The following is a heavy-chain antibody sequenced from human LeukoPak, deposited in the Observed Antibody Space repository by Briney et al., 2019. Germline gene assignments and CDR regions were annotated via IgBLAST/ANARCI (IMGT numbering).Heavy chain of an antibody. CDR2: IYYSGST. CDR3: ARGGHFSYDSSGYYPDTLTYFDY. D-gene: IGHD3-22*01. J-gene: IGHJ4*02. V-gene: IGHV4-39*07. CDR1: GGSISSSSHY. Sequence: SETLSLTCTVSGGSISSSSHYWGWIRQPPGKGLEWIGSIYYSGSTYYNPSLKSRVTISVDTSKNQFSLKLSSVTAADTAVYYCARGGHFSYDSSGYYPDTLTYFDYWGQGTLVTVSS.